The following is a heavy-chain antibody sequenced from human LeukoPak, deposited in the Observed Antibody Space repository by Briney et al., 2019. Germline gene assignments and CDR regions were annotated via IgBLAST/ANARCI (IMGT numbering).Heavy chain of an antibody. Sequence: SETLSLTCAVSGYSISSGYYWGWIRQPPGKGLEWIGSIYHSGSTYYNPSLKSRVTMSVDTSKNQFSLKLSSVTAADTAVYYCARVGRYYDILTTYYYMDVWGKGTTVTVSS. CDR1: GYSISSGYY. CDR3: ARVGRYYDILTTYYYMDV. CDR2: IYHSGST. V-gene: IGHV4-38-2*01. D-gene: IGHD3-9*01. J-gene: IGHJ6*03.